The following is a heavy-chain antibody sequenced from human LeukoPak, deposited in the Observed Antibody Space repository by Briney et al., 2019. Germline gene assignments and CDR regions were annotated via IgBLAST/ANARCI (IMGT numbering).Heavy chain of an antibody. V-gene: IGHV3-53*01. J-gene: IGHJ4*02. CDR3: ARGDGYNFFDY. D-gene: IGHD5-24*01. CDR2: FYVGGAT. CDR1: GFDVSSVY. Sequence: GGSLRLSCAASGFDVSSVYMSWVRQAPGKGLEWVSVFYVGGATYYPDSVKGRFTISRDNSENTLYLQMKSLRAEDTAVYYCARGDGYNFFDYWGQGTLVTVSS.